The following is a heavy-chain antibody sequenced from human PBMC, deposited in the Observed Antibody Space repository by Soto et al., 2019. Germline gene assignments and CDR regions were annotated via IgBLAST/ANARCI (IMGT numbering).Heavy chain of an antibody. V-gene: IGHV4-28*01. J-gene: IGHJ4*02. D-gene: IGHD1-1*01. CDR2: IYYSGST. CDR1: GYSISSSNW. Sequence: SETLSLTCAVSGYSISSSNWWGWIRQPPGKGLEWIGYIYYSGSTYYNPSLKSRVTMPVDTSKNQFSLKLSSVTAVDTAVYYCARLKGGTNRPIDYWGQGTLVTVSS. CDR3: ARLKGGTNRPIDY.